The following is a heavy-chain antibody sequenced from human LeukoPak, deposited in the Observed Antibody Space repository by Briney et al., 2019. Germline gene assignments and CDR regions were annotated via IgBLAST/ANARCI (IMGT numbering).Heavy chain of an antibody. CDR1: GFNFSSYA. V-gene: IGHV3-23*01. CDR2: ISGRGGST. J-gene: IGHJ1*01. CDR3: AKDHLNRIPYCSSTSCYRNAEYFQH. Sequence: QTGGSLRLSCAASGFNFSSYAMSWVRQAPGKGLEGVSAISGRGGSTYYAHSVKGRFTISTDNSKTTLYLQMTSLRAEDTAVYYCAKDHLNRIPYCSSTSCYRNAEYFQHWGQGTLVTVSS. D-gene: IGHD2-2*01.